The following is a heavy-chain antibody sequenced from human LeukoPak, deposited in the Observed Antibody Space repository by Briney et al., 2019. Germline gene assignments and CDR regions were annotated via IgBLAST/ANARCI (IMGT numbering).Heavy chain of an antibody. Sequence: GGSLRLSCAASGSTFSSYAMHWVRQAPGKGLEWVAVISYDGSNKYYADSVKGRFTISRDNSKNTLYLQMNSLRAEDTAVYYCARPKGLYYFDYWGQGTLVTVSS. CDR2: ISYDGSNK. V-gene: IGHV3-30-3*01. J-gene: IGHJ4*02. CDR3: ARPKGLYYFDY. D-gene: IGHD3-16*01. CDR1: GSTFSSYA.